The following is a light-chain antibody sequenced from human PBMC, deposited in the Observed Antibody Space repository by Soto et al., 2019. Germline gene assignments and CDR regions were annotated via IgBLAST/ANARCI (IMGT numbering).Light chain of an antibody. CDR1: STDVGRYNY. J-gene: IGLJ1*01. V-gene: IGLV2-14*01. CDR2: DVS. CDR3: TSYTSDSTNV. Sequence: QSVLTQPASVSGSPGQSITISCTGTSTDVGRYNYVSWYQQHPGKAPKLMVYDVSNRPSWVSNRFSGSKFGITAPLTISGLQTEDEADYYCTSYTSDSTNVFGTGTKLTVL.